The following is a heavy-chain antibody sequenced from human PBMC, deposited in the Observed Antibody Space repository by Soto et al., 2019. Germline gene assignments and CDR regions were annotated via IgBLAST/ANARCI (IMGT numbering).Heavy chain of an antibody. V-gene: IGHV4-4*02. CDR2: IDHNGVA. Sequence: SETLSLTCVVSGDSISSSKWWTWVRQTPGNGLEWIGKIDHNGVANYNPSLEGRVTISKDISKNQISLKVTSVTAADSAVYYCARMNRDYYYYGMDVWGQGATVTVSS. J-gene: IGHJ6*02. CDR1: GDSISSSKW. CDR3: ARMNRDYYYYGMDV.